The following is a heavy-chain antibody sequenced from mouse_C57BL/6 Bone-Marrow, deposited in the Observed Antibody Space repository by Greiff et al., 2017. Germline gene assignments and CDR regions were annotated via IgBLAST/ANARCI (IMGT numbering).Heavy chain of an antibody. CDR3: VRRNFWFAY. CDR1: GFSFNTYA. CDR2: IRSKSNNYAT. V-gene: IGHV10-1*01. J-gene: IGHJ3*01. Sequence: EVQLQESGGGLVQPKGSLKLSCAASGFSFNTYAMNWVRQAPGKGLEWVARIRSKSNNYATYYADSVKDRFTISRDDSESMLYLQMNNLKTEDTAMYYCVRRNFWFAYWGQGTLVTVSA.